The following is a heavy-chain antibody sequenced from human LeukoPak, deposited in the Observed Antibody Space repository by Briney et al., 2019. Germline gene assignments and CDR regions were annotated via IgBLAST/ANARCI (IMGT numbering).Heavy chain of an antibody. Sequence: GGSLRLSCTPSGFIVTDAWMSWVRQAPGKGLEWVSAISGSGGSTYHADSVKGRFTISRDNSKNTLYLQMNSLRAEDTAVYYCATVPYYDFWSGYLSSGPADYWGQGTLVTVSS. D-gene: IGHD3-3*01. J-gene: IGHJ4*02. CDR2: ISGSGGST. V-gene: IGHV3-23*01. CDR3: ATVPYYDFWSGYLSSGPADY. CDR1: GFIVTDAW.